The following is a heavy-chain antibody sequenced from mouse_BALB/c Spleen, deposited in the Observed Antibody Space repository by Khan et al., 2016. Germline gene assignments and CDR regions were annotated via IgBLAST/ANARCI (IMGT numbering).Heavy chain of an antibody. J-gene: IGHJ3*01. CDR1: GYTFTDYW. D-gene: IGHD1-1*01. Sequence: VELVESGAELAKPGASVKMSCKASGYTFTDYWMHWVKQRPGQGLEWIGYINPSTGYTEYNQKFKDKATLNADKSSSTAYMQLSSLTSEDSAVXYCGRLSYYYGKNYRWFSFWGQRTLVTGSA. CDR2: INPSTGYT. V-gene: IGHV1-7*01. CDR3: GRLSYYYGKNYRWFSF.